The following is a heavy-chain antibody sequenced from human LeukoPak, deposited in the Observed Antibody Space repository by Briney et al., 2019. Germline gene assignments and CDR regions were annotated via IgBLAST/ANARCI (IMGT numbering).Heavy chain of an antibody. V-gene: IGHV4-59*08. J-gene: IGHJ5*02. CDR3: ARWGSWNDRWFDP. Sequence: SETLSLTCTVSGGYISIYYWSWIRQPTGKGLEWIGYIHYSGSTNYNPSLKSRVTMSVDTSKNQFSLKLSSVTAADTAVYYCARWGSWNDRWFDPWGQGILVTVSS. D-gene: IGHD1-1*01. CDR2: IHYSGST. CDR1: GGYISIYY.